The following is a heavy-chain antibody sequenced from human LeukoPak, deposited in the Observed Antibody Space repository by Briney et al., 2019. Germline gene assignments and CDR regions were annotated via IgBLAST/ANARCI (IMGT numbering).Heavy chain of an antibody. Sequence: PGGSLRLSCAASGFSIYTSGMSWVRQTPGKGLEWVSHSSAYLSRTNYADSVKGRFTISRDNAKNSLYLQMNSLRAEDTALYYCARDGRINCSGGSCYVWGFDYWGQGTLVTVSS. CDR3: ARDGRINCSGGSCYVWGFDY. V-gene: IGHV3-20*04. CDR2: SSAYLSRT. D-gene: IGHD2-15*01. J-gene: IGHJ4*02. CDR1: GFSIYTSG.